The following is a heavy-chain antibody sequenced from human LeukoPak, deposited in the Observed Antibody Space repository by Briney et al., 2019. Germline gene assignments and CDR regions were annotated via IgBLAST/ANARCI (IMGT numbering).Heavy chain of an antibody. V-gene: IGHV3-53*01. D-gene: IGHD6-19*01. CDR2: IYSGGST. Sequence: GGSLRLSCAASGSTVSSNYMSWVRQAPGKGLEWVSVIYSGGSTYYADSVKGRFTISRDNSKNTLYLQMNSLRAEDTAVYYCAREAVAGEFYFDYWGQGTLVTVSS. CDR1: GSTVSSNY. J-gene: IGHJ4*02. CDR3: AREAVAGEFYFDY.